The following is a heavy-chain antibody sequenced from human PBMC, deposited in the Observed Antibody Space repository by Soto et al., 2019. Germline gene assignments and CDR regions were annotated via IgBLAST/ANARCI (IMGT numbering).Heavy chain of an antibody. D-gene: IGHD3-22*01. CDR3: ARDGYYYDSSGYQRVYYFDF. CDR1: GGSISSYY. CDR2: IFYSGST. Sequence: SETLSLTCTVSGGSISSYYWSWIRQPPGKGLEWIGYIFYSGSTNYNPSLKSRVTISVDTSKNQFSLKLSSVTAADTAVYYCARDGYYYDSSGYQRVYYFDFWGQGTLVTVSS. J-gene: IGHJ4*02. V-gene: IGHV4-59*01.